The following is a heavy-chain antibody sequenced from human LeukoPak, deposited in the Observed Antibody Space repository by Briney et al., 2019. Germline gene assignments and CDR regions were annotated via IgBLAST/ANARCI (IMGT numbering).Heavy chain of an antibody. CDR1: GGSISSSNYY. Sequence: SETLSLTCTDSGGSISSSNYYWGWLRQPPGKGLEWIGNIYYSGSTYYKPSFNTRSTISVDTSKNQFSLRLTSVTAADTAVYYCARHASVDGNWPMPLDYWGQGSLVTVSS. CDR2: IYYSGST. CDR3: ARHASVDGNWPMPLDY. J-gene: IGHJ4*02. V-gene: IGHV4-39*01. D-gene: IGHD6-19*01.